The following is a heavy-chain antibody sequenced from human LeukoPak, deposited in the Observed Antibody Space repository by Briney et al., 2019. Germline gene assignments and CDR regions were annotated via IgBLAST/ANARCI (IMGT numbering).Heavy chain of an antibody. V-gene: IGHV4-59*08. Sequence: PSETLSLTCTVSGGSISSYYWSWIRQPPGKGLEWMGYIYYSGSTNYNPSLKSRVPISVDTSKNQFSLKLSSVTAADTAVYYCARRNYDYVWGSYGMDVWGQGTTVTVSS. CDR2: IYYSGST. J-gene: IGHJ6*02. CDR1: GGSISSYY. D-gene: IGHD3-16*01. CDR3: ARRNYDYVWGSYGMDV.